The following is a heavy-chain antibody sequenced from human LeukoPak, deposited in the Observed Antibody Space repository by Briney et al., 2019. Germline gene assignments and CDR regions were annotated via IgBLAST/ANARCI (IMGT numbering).Heavy chain of an antibody. CDR2: ICAYNGNT. CDR1: GYTFTRYG. J-gene: IGHJ6*03. D-gene: IGHD2-2*02. CDR3: AREGIVVVPAAIMNYYYYMDV. V-gene: IGHV1-18*01. Sequence: ASVKVSCKASGYTFTRYGISWVRQAPGQGLEWMGWICAYNGNTNYAQKLQGRVTMTTDTSTSTAYMVLRSLRSDDTPVYNCAREGIVVVPAAIMNYYYYMDVWGKGTTVTVSS.